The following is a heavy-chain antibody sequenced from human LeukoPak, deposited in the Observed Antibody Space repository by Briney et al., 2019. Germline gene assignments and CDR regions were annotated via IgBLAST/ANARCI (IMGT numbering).Heavy chain of an antibody. J-gene: IGHJ3*02. CDR3: AKTLSRSGFHAFDI. V-gene: IGHV3-9*03. D-gene: IGHD3-10*01. CDR2: ISWNSGSM. CDR1: GFTFDDYA. Sequence: GGSLRLSCAASGFTFDDYAMHWVRQAPGKGLEWVSGISWNSGSMGYADSVKGRFTISRDNAKNSLYLQMNSLRAEDMALYYCAKTLSRSGFHAFDIWGQGTMVTVSS.